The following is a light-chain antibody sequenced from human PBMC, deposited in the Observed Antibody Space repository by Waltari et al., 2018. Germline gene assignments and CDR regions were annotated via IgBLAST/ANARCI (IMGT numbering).Light chain of an antibody. Sequence: QSALTQPASVSGSHGQSLTISCTGTSSDVGSYKLVSWYQHHPGKAPKLIIYEVSYRPSGVSDRFSGSKSGNTASLTISGLQAEDEADYYCCSYTGSSTMFGGGTKLTVL. V-gene: IGLV2-23*02. CDR2: EVS. J-gene: IGLJ3*02. CDR1: SSDVGSYKL. CDR3: CSYTGSSTM.